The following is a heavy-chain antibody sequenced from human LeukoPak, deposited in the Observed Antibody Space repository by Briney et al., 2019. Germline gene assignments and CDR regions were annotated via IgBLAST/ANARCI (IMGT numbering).Heavy chain of an antibody. CDR3: VKGYCSGGTCYRNGFDI. J-gene: IGHJ3*02. D-gene: IGHD2-15*01. CDR1: GFTFSSNW. Sequence: GGSLRLSCAASGFTFSSNWMSWVRQAPGQGLEWVANINQDESEKYYVDSVKGRFTISRDNAKNSLYLQMNSLRAEDTGLYYCVKGYCSGGTCYRNGFDIWGQGTMVTVSS. V-gene: IGHV3-7*01. CDR2: INQDESEK.